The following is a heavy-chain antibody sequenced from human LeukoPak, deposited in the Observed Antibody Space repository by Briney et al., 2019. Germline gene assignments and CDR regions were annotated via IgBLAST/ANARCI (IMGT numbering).Heavy chain of an antibody. CDR2: IKPDGSDK. Sequence: GGSLRLSCAASGFSFSTNWMSWVRQAPGKGLEWVANIKPDGSDKYYVGSVEGRFTISRDNAKNSLYLQMNSLRAEDTAVYYCASLYCSSTSCYADYYGMDVWGQGTTVTVSS. D-gene: IGHD2-2*01. J-gene: IGHJ6*02. V-gene: IGHV3-7*03. CDR3: ASLYCSSTSCYADYYGMDV. CDR1: GFSFSTNW.